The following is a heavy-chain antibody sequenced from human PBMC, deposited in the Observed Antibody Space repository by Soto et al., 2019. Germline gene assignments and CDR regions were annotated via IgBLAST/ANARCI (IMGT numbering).Heavy chain of an antibody. D-gene: IGHD6-6*01. J-gene: IGHJ4*02. CDR2: IYDSANT. Sequence: PSETLSLTCTVSGGPIRSYCWSWIRQTPAKGLEWIGFIYDSANTNYNPSLKSRVTTSVDTSKNQFSLKLSSVTAADTAVYYCAREYSSSSGSYYWGQGTLVTVSS. CDR3: AREYSSSSGSYY. CDR1: GGPIRSYC. V-gene: IGHV4-59*08.